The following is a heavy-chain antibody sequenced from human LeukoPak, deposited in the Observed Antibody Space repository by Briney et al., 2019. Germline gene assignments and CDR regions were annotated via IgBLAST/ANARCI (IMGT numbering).Heavy chain of an antibody. CDR2: SRYI. J-gene: IGHJ3*02. CDR3: ARIYCRGGSCYSGYIFGI. D-gene: IGHD2-15*01. V-gene: IGHV3-21*06. Sequence: SRYISLADSVKGRFTISRDNAKNCVYLKMNSLRGEEPAVYYCARIYCRGGSCYSGYIFGIWGQGTMVTVSS.